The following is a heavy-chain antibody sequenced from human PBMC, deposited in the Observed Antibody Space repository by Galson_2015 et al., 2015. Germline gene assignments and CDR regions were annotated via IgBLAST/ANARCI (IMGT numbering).Heavy chain of an antibody. J-gene: IGHJ3*02. CDR2: IKQDGSEE. D-gene: IGHD6-13*01. CDR3: AREGNQQLVGNAFDI. V-gene: IGHV3-7*01. CDR1: GFAFSSYW. Sequence: SLRLSCAASGFAFSSYWMSWVRQAPGKGLEWVANIKQDGSEEYYVDSVKGRFTISRDNSKNSLYLQMNSLRAEDTAVYYCAREGNQQLVGNAFDIWGQGTMVTVPS.